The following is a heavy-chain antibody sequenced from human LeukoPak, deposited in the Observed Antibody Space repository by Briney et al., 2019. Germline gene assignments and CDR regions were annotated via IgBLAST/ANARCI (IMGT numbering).Heavy chain of an antibody. CDR3: TTGIAVAGADY. D-gene: IGHD6-19*01. V-gene: IGHV3-49*03. J-gene: IGHJ4*02. CDR1: GFTFGDYA. CDR2: IRSKAYGGTT. Sequence: GGSLRLSCTASGFTFGDYAMSWLRQAPGKGLEWVGFIRSKAYGGTTEYAASVKGRFTISRDDSKSIAYLQMNSLKTEDTAVYYCTTGIAVAGADYWGQGTLVTVSS.